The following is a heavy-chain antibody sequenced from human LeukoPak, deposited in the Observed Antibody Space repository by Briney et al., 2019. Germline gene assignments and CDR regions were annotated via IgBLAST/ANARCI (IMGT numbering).Heavy chain of an antibody. J-gene: IGHJ3*01. CDR3: ARGGRVVPLS. Sequence: PGGSLRLSCAASGFTFSSYAMHWVRQAPGKGLEWVAVISYDGSNKYYADSVKGRFTISRDNAKNSLYLQMNSLRAEDTAVYYCARGGRVVPLSWGQGTMVTVSS. D-gene: IGHD2-2*01. CDR1: GFTFSSYA. V-gene: IGHV3-30-3*01. CDR2: ISYDGSNK.